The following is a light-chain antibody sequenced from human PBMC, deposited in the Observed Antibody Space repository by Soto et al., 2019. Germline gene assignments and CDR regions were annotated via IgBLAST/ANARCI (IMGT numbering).Light chain of an antibody. CDR1: SSNIGKNY. J-gene: IGLJ1*01. CDR2: DSN. V-gene: IGLV1-51*01. Sequence: QSVLTQPPSVSAAPGQKVTISCSGSSSNIGKNYVSWYQQLPGTAPKLLIYDSNKRPSGIPDRFSGSKSGTSATLGITGLQTGDEADYYCGTWDTNLSAYVFGTGTKLTVL. CDR3: GTWDTNLSAYV.